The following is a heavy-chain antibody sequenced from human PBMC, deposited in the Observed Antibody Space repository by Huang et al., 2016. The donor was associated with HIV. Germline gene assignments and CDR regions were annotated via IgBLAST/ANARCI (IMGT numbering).Heavy chain of an antibody. J-gene: IGHJ6*02. Sequence: QMQLQQRGAGLLKPSETLSLTCGVSGGSFTGHYLTWLRQAPGKGLEWIGEVNDSGATNCNPSLNGRVTISLDKSNRELSLNLRSVTAADTAVYYCARQWTILEWLLGLDVWGQGTTVIVSS. V-gene: IGHV4-34*02. CDR3: ARQWTILEWLLGLDV. CDR2: VNDSGAT. CDR1: GGSFTGHY. D-gene: IGHD3-3*01.